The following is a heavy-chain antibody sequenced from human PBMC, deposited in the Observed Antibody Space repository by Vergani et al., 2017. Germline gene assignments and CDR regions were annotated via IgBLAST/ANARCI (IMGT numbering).Heavy chain of an antibody. CDR3: ARDLRLLYNRFDP. Sequence: QVQLVESGGGVVQPGRSLRLSCAASGFTFNQYGMHWVRQAPGKGLEWVAVTWYDGNNKQYAASVKGRFTISRDNSKSTMYLQMNSLRDEDTGVYCCARDLRLLYNRFDPWGQGTLVTVSS. D-gene: IGHD1-14*01. V-gene: IGHV3-33*01. CDR1: GFTFNQYG. CDR2: TWYDGNNK. J-gene: IGHJ5*02.